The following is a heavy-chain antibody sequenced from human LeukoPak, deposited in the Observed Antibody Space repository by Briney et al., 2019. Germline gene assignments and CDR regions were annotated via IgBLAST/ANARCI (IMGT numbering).Heavy chain of an antibody. CDR1: EFTFSSFA. D-gene: IGHD2-15*01. CDR2: ISYDGSNK. V-gene: IGHV3-30-3*02. J-gene: IGHJ4*02. CDR3: AKQLGYCSDGSCYFPY. Sequence: GGSLRLSCAASEFTFSSFAMHWVRQAPGKGLEWVAAISYDGSNKYYADSVQGRFTISRDNSKSTLCLQMNSLRAEDTAVYYCAKQLGYCSDGSCYFPYWGQGTLVTVSS.